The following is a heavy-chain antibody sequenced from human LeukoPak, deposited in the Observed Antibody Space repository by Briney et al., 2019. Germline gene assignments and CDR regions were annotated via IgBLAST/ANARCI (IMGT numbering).Heavy chain of an antibody. CDR3: VRGLQGIDY. V-gene: IGHV3-74*01. CDR2: IDTDESKS. CDR1: GFSSSLYW. D-gene: IGHD5-24*01. Sequence: PGGSLRLSCAASGFSSSLYWMHWVRQAPGKGLVWVSRIDTDESKSDYADSVKGRFTISRDNAKNTVYLQMNSLRAEDTAVYYCVRGLQGIDYWGQGTLVTVSS. J-gene: IGHJ4*02.